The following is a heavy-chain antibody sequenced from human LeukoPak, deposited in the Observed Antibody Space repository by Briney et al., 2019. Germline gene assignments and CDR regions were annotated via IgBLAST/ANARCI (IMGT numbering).Heavy chain of an antibody. J-gene: IGHJ3*02. CDR1: GGSISSYY. CDR3: ARKQQLQRGGAFDI. D-gene: IGHD6-13*01. Sequence: PSETLSLTCTVSGGSISSYYWGWSRQPPGMGLEWIGSIYYSGSTYYNPSLKSRVTISVDTSKNQFSLKLSSVTAADTAVYYCARKQQLQRGGAFDIWGQGTMVTVSS. CDR2: IYYSGST. V-gene: IGHV4-39*01.